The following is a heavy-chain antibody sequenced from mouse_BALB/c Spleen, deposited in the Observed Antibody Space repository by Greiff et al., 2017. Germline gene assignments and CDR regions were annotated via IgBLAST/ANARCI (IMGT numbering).Heavy chain of an antibody. J-gene: IGHJ3*01. CDR3: AREEYGNPLAY. CDR2: IYPGNVNT. CDR1: GYTFTSYY. Sequence: QVQLQQSGPELVKPGASVRISCKASGYTFTSYYIHWVKQRPGQGLEWIGWIYPGNVNTKYNEKFKGKATLTADKSSSTAYMQLSSLTSEDSAVYFCAREEYGNPLAYWGQGTLVTVSA. D-gene: IGHD2-10*02. V-gene: IGHV1S56*01.